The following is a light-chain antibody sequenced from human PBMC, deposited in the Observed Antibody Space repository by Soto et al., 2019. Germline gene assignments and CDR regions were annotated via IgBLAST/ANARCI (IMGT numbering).Light chain of an antibody. CDR3: QQSYSTPLT. J-gene: IGKJ4*01. V-gene: IGKV1-39*01. CDR2: AAS. Sequence: DIQMTQSPSSLSASVGDRVTITCRASQSIRSYLNWSQQKPGKAHKLLVYAASSLQSGVPSRFSGSGSGTDFTLTISSLQPEDFATYYCQQSYSTPLTFGGGTKVDIK. CDR1: QSIRSY.